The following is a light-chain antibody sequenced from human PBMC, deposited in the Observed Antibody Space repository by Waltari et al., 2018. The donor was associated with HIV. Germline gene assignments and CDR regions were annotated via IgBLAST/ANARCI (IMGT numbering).Light chain of an antibody. CDR2: DAS. Sequence: EIVLTQSPATLSLSPGERATLSCRASQPVSSFLAWYQQKPGQAPRLLIYDASNSATGIPARFSGSGSGTDFTLTISSLEPEDFAVYYCQQRSDWPLTFGGGTKVEIK. CDR3: QQRSDWPLT. V-gene: IGKV3-11*01. CDR1: QPVSSF. J-gene: IGKJ4*01.